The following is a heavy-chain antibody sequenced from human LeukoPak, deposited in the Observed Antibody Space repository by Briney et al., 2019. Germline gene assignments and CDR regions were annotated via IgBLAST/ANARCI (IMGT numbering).Heavy chain of an antibody. V-gene: IGHV1-18*01. CDR2: ISAYNGNT. CDR3: ARSADLYYYDSSGYYLDY. CDR1: GYTFTSYG. D-gene: IGHD3-22*01. J-gene: IGHJ4*02. Sequence: AASVKVSCKASGYTFTSYGISWVRQAPGQGLEWMGWISAYNGNTNYAQKLQGRVTMTTDTSTSTAYMELSSLRSEDTAVYYCARSADLYYYDSSGYYLDYWGQGTLVTVSS.